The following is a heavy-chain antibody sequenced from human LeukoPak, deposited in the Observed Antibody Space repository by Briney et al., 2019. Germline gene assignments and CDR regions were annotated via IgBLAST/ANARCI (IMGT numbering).Heavy chain of an antibody. CDR2: INPSGGST. J-gene: IGHJ6*02. CDR3: ARDRGRRLWFGEPVRYGMDV. V-gene: IGHV1-46*01. CDR1: GYTFTSYY. D-gene: IGHD3-10*01. Sequence: GASVKVSCKASGYTFTSYYMHWVRQAPGQGLEWMGIINPSGGSTSYAQKFQGRVTMTRDTSTSTVYMELSSLRSEDTAVYYCARDRGRRLWFGEPVRYGMDVWGQGTTVTVSS.